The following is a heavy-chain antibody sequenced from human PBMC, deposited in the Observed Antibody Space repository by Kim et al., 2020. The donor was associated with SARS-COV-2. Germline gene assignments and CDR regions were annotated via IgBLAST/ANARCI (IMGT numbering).Heavy chain of an antibody. J-gene: IGHJ6*01. V-gene: IGHV4-61*01. Sequence: SETLSLTCTVSGGSVSSSSYFWSWIRQPPGKGLEWIGYIYYSGTTSYNPSLKSRVTISVDTSRNHFSLRLSSVTAADTAMYYCASTLYDFWSGSTYGMDV. D-gene: IGHD3-3*01. CDR2: IYYSGTT. CDR1: GGSVSSSSYF. CDR3: ASTLYDFWSGSTYGMDV.